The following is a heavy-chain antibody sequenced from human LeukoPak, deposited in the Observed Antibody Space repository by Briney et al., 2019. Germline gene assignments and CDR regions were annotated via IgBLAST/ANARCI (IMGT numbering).Heavy chain of an antibody. CDR1: GGSIPISTYY. CDR3: ASGYSYDLFDY. V-gene: IGHV4-39*07. D-gene: IGHD5-18*01. J-gene: IGHJ4*02. Sequence: SETLSLTCTVSGGSIPISTYYWGWIRQPPGKGLEWMGSINYSGSTYHNPSLKSRVTISVDTSKNQFSLKLSSVTAADTAVFYCASGYSYDLFDYWGQGTLVTVSS. CDR2: INYSGST.